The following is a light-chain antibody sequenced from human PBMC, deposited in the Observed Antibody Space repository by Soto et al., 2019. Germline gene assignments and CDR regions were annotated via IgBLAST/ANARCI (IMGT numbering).Light chain of an antibody. CDR3: CSYAGFSTFV. CDR1: SSDVGSYNL. Sequence: QSVLTQPASVSGSPGQSITISCTGTSSDVGSYNLVSWYQQHPGKAPKLMIYEVSKRPSGASNRFSGSKSGNTASLTISGLQAEYEADYYCCSYAGFSTFVFGTGTKVTVL. CDR2: EVS. V-gene: IGLV2-23*02. J-gene: IGLJ1*01.